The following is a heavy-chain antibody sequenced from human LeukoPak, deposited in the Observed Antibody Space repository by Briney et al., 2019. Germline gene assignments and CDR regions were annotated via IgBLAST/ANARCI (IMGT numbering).Heavy chain of an antibody. D-gene: IGHD3-10*01. V-gene: IGHV3-7*01. CDR3: ARDYGDHF. J-gene: IGHJ4*02. Sequence: ETLSLTCTVSGGSISSSSYYWGWIRQPPGKGLEWVANIKQDGSEKYYVDSVKGRFTISRDNAKNSLYLQMNSLRAEDTAVYYCARDYGDHFWGQGTLVTVSS. CDR1: GGSISSSSYY. CDR2: IKQDGSEK.